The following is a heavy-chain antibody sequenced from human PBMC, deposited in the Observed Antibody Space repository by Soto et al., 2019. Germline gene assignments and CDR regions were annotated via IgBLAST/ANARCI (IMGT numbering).Heavy chain of an antibody. CDR3: ARSTEWHSFDL. CDR1: GFTAIRDY. Sequence: EEQLVETGGGLIQPGGSLRLSCAVSGFTAIRDYMNWVRQAPGKGLEWVSVIYSGGTTYHADSVKGRFTISRDNSGNTLFLQMNSLRSEDTAMYYCARSTEWHSFDLCGQGKMVTVAA. V-gene: IGHV3-53*02. CDR2: IYSGGTT. D-gene: IGHD3-3*01. J-gene: IGHJ3*01.